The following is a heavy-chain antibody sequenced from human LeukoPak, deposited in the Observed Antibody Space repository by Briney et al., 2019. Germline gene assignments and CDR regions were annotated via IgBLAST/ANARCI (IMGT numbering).Heavy chain of an antibody. CDR1: GFPFSSYW. CDR3: AREGRFLDRSPVDY. D-gene: IGHD3/OR15-3a*01. CDR2: IKSDGSST. J-gene: IGHJ4*02. Sequence: GGSLRLSCAASGFPFSSYWMHWVLQAPGKGLVWVSGIKSDGSSTSYADSVKGRFTVSRDNAKNTLYLQMNSLRAEDTAVYYCAREGRFLDRSPVDYWGQGSLITVSS. V-gene: IGHV3-74*01.